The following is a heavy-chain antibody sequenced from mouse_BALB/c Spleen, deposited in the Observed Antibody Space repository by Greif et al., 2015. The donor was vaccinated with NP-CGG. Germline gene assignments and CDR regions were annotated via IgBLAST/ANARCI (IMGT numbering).Heavy chain of an antibody. V-gene: IGHV10S3*01. J-gene: IGHJ4*01. CDR2: IRSKSNNYAT. CDR1: GFTFNTNA. D-gene: IGHD1-1*01. CDR3: VRDYGSAMDY. Sequence: EVQLVESGGGLVQPKGSLKLSCAASGFTFNTNAMNWVRQAPGKGLEWVARIRSKSNNYATYYADSVKDRFTISRDDSQSMLYLQMNNLKTEDTAMYYCVRDYGSAMDYWGQGTPVTVAS.